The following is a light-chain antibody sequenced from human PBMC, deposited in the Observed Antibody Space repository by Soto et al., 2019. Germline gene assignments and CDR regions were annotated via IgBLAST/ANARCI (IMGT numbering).Light chain of an antibody. J-gene: IGKJ4*01. Sequence: DVVMTQSPLSLPVTLGQPASISCRSSQSLVSSDGDTYLHWFQQRPGQSPRRLIYRVSNRDTAVPDRFSGSWSGTDFTLSISRVDADDVGVYSCLQGTQWPPTFGGGNKVEIK. CDR1: QSLVSSDGDTY. CDR3: LQGTQWPPT. V-gene: IGKV2-30*01. CDR2: RVS.